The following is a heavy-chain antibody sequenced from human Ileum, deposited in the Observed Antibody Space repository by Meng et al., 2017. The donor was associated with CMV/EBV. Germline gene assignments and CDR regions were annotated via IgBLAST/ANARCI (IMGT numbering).Heavy chain of an antibody. V-gene: IGHV3-30*02. CDR2: IRFDGSYK. CDR3: AKGGSGSYPTYGMDV. J-gene: IGHJ6*02. Sequence: GESLKISCAASGFTFSNYGMHWVRQAPGKGLEWVAFIRFDGSYKYYADSVKGRFTISRDNSKNTLYLQMNSLRAEDTAVYCCAKGGSGSYPTYGMDVWGQGTTVTVSS. D-gene: IGHD1-26*01. CDR1: GFTFSNYG.